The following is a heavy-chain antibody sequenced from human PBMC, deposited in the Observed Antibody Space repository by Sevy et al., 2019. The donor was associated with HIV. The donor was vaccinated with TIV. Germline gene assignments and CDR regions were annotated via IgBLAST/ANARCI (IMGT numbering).Heavy chain of an antibody. J-gene: IGHJ4*02. Sequence: SETLSLTCAVSGGSISSGGDSWSWIRQPPGKGLEWIGYIYHSGSTYYNPSLKSRVTISVDRSKNQFSLKLSSVTAADTAVYYCARGSLRGTGTTPRYDYWGQGTLVTVSS. CDR2: IYHSGST. CDR1: GGSISSGGDS. V-gene: IGHV4-30-2*01. D-gene: IGHD1-7*01. CDR3: ARGSLRGTGTTPRYDY.